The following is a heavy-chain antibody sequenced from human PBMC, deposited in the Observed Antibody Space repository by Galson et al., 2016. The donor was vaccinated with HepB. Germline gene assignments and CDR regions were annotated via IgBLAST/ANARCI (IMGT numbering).Heavy chain of an antibody. Sequence: CAISGDSVSSNIAAWVWIRQSPSRGLEWLGRTYYRDRWYYDFATSVKSRIIINADISKNQFSLHLTSVTPEDAALYYCAKAVWLGRGMDVWGQGTAVTVYS. J-gene: IGHJ6*01. CDR1: GDSVSSNIAA. V-gene: IGHV6-1*01. D-gene: IGHD3-10*01. CDR2: TYYRDRWYY. CDR3: AKAVWLGRGMDV.